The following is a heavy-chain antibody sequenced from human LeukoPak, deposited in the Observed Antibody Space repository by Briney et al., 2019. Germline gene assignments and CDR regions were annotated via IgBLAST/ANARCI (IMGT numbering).Heavy chain of an antibody. CDR3: ATLGTTSI. J-gene: IGHJ4*02. CDR1: XGXIXXYY. V-gene: IGHV4-59*01. Sequence: ETXSLTXXXXXGXIXXYYWSWIRQPPGKGLEWIGYIYYSGSTNYNPSLKSRVTISVDTSKNQFSLKLSSVTAADTAVYYCATLGTTSIWGQGTLDTVSS. CDR2: IYYSGST. D-gene: IGHD7-27*01.